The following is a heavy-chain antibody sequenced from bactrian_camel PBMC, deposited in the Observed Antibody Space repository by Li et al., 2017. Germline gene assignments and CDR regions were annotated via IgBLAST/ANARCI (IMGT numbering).Heavy chain of an antibody. J-gene: IGHJ4*01. CDR2: IYSDGSNT. Sequence: QLVESGGGLVQPGESLRLSCAASGFIFSSYDMTWVRQAPGKGLEWVSMIYSDGSNTYYGESVKGRFTISRDNAKNTVYLQMNSLKPEDTAVYYCVRALSGSWSNTLGYWGQGTQVTVS. CDR3: VRALSGSWSNTLGY. CDR1: GFIFSSYD. D-gene: IGHD6*01. V-gene: IGHV3S6*01.